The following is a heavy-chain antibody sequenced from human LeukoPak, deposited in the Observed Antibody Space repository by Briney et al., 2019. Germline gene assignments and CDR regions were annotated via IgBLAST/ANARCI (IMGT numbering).Heavy chain of an antibody. Sequence: GASVKVSCKASGYTFTSYGVSWVRQAPGQGLEWMGWISAYNGNTNYAQKLQGRVTMTTDTSTSTAYMELRSLRSDDTAVYYCARDQNYYDSSGYFMGGDFDYWGQGTLVTVSS. CDR3: ARDQNYYDSSGYFMGGDFDY. J-gene: IGHJ4*02. CDR1: GYTFTSYG. CDR2: ISAYNGNT. D-gene: IGHD3-22*01. V-gene: IGHV1-18*01.